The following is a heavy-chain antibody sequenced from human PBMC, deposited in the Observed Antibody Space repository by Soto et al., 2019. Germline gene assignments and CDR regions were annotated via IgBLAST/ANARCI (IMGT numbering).Heavy chain of an antibody. CDR1: GYTFTSCG. Sequence: ASVDVSCKASGYTFTSCGISLVRQAPGQGLEWXGCXXAXXXXXNXXXKLQGRVTMTTDTSTSTAYMELRSLRSDDTAVYYCARDQWFGECDYWGQRTLVTVSS. V-gene: IGHV1-18*04. CDR2: XXAXXXXX. J-gene: IGHJ4*02. D-gene: IGHD3-10*01. CDR3: ARDQWFGECDY.